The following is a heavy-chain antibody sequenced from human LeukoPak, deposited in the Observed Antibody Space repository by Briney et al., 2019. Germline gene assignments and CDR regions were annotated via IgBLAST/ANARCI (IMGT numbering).Heavy chain of an antibody. CDR3: ARSRITMIVVPQNAFDI. V-gene: IGHV3-20*04. D-gene: IGHD3-22*01. CDR2: INWNGGST. Sequence: PGGSLRLSCAASGFTFDDYGMSWVRQAPGKGLEWVSGINWNGGSTGYADSVKGRFTISRDNAKNSLYLQMNSLRAEDTALYYCARSRITMIVVPQNAFDIWGQGTMVTVSS. CDR1: GFTFDDYG. J-gene: IGHJ3*02.